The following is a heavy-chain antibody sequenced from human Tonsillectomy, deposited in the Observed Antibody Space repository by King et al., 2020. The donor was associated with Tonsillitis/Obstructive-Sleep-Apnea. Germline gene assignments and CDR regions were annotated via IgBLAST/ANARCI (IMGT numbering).Heavy chain of an antibody. V-gene: IGHV7-4-1*02. CDR1: GYTFTTYA. CDR3: AREVVVVPATYGWFDP. CDR2: INTNTGIP. J-gene: IGHJ5*02. Sequence: QLVQSGSEFKKPGASVKVSCKASGYTFTTYAMNWVRQAPGQGLEWMGLINTNTGIPTYAQGFTGRFVFSFDTSVSTAYPQISSLKARETAVYYCAREVVVVPATYGWFDPWGQGTLVTVSS. D-gene: IGHD2-2*01.